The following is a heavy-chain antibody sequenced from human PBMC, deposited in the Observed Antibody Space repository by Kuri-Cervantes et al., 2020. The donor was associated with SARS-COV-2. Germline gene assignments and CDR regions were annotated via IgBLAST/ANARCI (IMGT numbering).Heavy chain of an antibody. CDR3: AREDSSGYYFDY. D-gene: IGHD3-22*01. CDR1: GGSFSGYY. CDR2: INHSGST. V-gene: IGHV4-34*01. J-gene: IGHJ4*02. Sequence: SETLSLTCAVYGGSFSGYYWGWIRQPPGKGLEWIGEINHSGSTNYNPSLKSRVTISVDTSKNQFSLKLSSVTAADTAVYYCAREDSSGYYFDYWGQGTLVTVSS.